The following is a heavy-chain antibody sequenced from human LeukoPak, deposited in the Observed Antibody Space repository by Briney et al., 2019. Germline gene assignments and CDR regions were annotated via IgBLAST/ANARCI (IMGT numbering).Heavy chain of an antibody. J-gene: IGHJ5*02. Sequence: SETLSLTCTVSGGSISSYYWSWIRQPPGKGLEWIGYIYYSGSTNYNPSLKSRVTISVDTSKNQFSLKLSSVTAADTAVYYCARDRRQYYDFWSGEGDWFDPWGQGTLVTVSS. CDR1: GGSISSYY. D-gene: IGHD3-3*01. V-gene: IGHV4-59*12. CDR2: IYYSGST. CDR3: ARDRRQYYDFWSGEGDWFDP.